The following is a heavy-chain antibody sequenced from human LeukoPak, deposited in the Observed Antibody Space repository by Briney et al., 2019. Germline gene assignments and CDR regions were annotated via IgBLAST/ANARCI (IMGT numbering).Heavy chain of an antibody. J-gene: IGHJ4*02. CDR3: ARGRGYLSSYLDS. D-gene: IGHD5-18*01. CDR2: MNPNSGHT. CDR1: GYTFTSYD. Sequence: ASVKVSCKASGYTFTSYDINWVRQTSGQGLEWMGWMNPNSGHTGYAQKFQGRLTMTRNTSIRTAYMELTRLRSEDTAVYFCARGRGYLSSYLDSWGQGTLVTVSS. V-gene: IGHV1-8*01.